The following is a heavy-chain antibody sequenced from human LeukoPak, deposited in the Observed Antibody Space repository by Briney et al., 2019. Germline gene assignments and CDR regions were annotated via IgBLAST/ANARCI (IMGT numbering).Heavy chain of an antibody. V-gene: IGHV4-59*08. J-gene: IGHJ4*02. D-gene: IGHD6-19*01. Sequence: PSETLSLTCTVSSGSISGYYWSWIRQPPGKGLEWIGYIYYTGSTDYNPSLKSRVTMSVDTSKNQFSLRLSSVTAADTAVYYCARHSSGWLFDYWGQGTLVTVSS. CDR2: IYYTGST. CDR3: ARHSSGWLFDY. CDR1: SGSISGYY.